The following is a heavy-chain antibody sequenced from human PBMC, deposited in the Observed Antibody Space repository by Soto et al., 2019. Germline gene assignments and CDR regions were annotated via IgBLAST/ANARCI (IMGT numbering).Heavy chain of an antibody. CDR2: ISGSGGST. D-gene: IGHD3-10*01. J-gene: IGHJ6*02. Sequence: PGGSLRLSCAASGFTFSSYAMSWVRQAPGKGLEWVSAISGSGGSTYYTDPVKGRFTTSRDNSKNTLYLQMNSLKASDTGVYYCARRGGGPLLYYYYGMDVWGQGTTVTVSS. CDR1: GFTFSSYA. V-gene: IGHV3-23*01. CDR3: ARRGGGPLLYYYYGMDV.